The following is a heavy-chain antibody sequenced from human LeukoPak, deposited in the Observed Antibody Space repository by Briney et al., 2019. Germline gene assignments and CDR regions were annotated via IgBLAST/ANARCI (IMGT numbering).Heavy chain of an antibody. J-gene: IGHJ6*03. CDR1: GGSISSYY. CDR2: IYYSGST. V-gene: IGHV4-59*01. D-gene: IGHD1-1*01. Sequence: SETLSLTCTVSGGSISSYYWSWIRQPPGKGLEWIGYIYYSGSTNYNPSLKSRVTISVDTSKNQFSLKLSSVTAADTAVYYCARRARGSRYEGRYYMDVWGKGTTVTISS. CDR3: ARRARGSRYEGRYYMDV.